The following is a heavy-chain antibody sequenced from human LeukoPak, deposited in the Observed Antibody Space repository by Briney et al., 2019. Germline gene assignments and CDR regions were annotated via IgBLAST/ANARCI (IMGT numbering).Heavy chain of an antibody. D-gene: IGHD3-3*01. Sequence: ASVKVSCKASGYTFTGYYMHWVRQAPGQGLEWMGRINPNSGGTNYAQKFQGRVTMTRDTSISTAYMELSRLRSDDTAVYYCATPPGDFWSGSYYYGMDVWGQGTTVTVSS. CDR3: ATPPGDFWSGSYYYGMDV. CDR1: GYTFTGYY. J-gene: IGHJ6*02. V-gene: IGHV1-2*06. CDR2: INPNSGGT.